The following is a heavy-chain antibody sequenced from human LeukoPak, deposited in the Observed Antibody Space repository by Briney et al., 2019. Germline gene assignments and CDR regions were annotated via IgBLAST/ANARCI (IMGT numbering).Heavy chain of an antibody. J-gene: IGHJ4*02. CDR2: IRKKANSYTT. CDR3: AREPTAMIL. D-gene: IGHD5-18*01. CDR1: GFTFSDHY. V-gene: IGHV3-72*01. Sequence: GGSLRLSCAASGFTFSDHYMDWVRLAPGKGLEWVGRIRKKANSYTTEYATSVKGRFTISRDNAKNSLFLQMNSLRAEDTAVYYCAREPTAMILWGRGTLVTVSS.